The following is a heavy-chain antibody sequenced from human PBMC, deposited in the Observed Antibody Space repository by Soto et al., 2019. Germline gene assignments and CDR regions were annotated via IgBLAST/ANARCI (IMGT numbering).Heavy chain of an antibody. CDR1: GFIFSSYG. D-gene: IGHD3-22*01. CDR3: AKDTYYHDSSGYYVFDC. V-gene: IGHV3-30*18. J-gene: IGHJ4*02. CDR2: ISYDGSNK. Sequence: GGSLRLSCAASGFIFSSYGMHWVRQAPGKGLEWVTVISYDGSNKYYADSVKGRFTISRDNSKNTLYLQMDSLRAEDTAVYYCAKDTYYHDSSGYYVFDCWGQGTLVTVSS.